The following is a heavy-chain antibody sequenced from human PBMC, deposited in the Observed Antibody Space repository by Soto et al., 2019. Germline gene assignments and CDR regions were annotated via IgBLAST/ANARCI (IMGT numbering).Heavy chain of an antibody. CDR1: GYTFSNYG. V-gene: IGHV1-18*01. D-gene: IGHD5-18*01. Sequence: QVQLVQSGAEVKKPGASVKVSCKASGYTFSNYGISWVRQGPGQGLEWMGWIRGYNGNTHYEEKVQDRIKLTTDTSTSTTYLELRSLRSDDTAVYFCARDPGFGFGYSYAFAMDVWGQGTTVTVSS. CDR2: IRGYNGNT. CDR3: ARDPGFGFGYSYAFAMDV. J-gene: IGHJ6*02.